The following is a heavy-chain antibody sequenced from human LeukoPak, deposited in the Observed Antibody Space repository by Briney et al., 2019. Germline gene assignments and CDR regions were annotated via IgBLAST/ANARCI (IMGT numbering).Heavy chain of an antibody. Sequence: GGSLRLSCAASGFTFSSYEMNWVRQAPGKGLEWVSYISSSGSTIYYADSVKGRFTISRDNARNSLYLQMNSLRVEDTAVYYCARDPYSGTYGNTYYYYMDVWGKGTAVTISS. D-gene: IGHD1-26*01. CDR1: GFTFSSYE. V-gene: IGHV3-48*03. CDR2: ISSSGSTI. J-gene: IGHJ6*03. CDR3: ARDPYSGTYGNTYYYYMDV.